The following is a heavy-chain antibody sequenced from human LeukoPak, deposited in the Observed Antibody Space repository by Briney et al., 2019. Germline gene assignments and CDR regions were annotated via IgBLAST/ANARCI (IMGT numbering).Heavy chain of an antibody. CDR1: GFPFSTYA. D-gene: IGHD6-19*01. CDR2: ITGSGGFT. V-gene: IGHV3-23*01. J-gene: IGHJ4*02. Sequence: GGSLRLSCAASGFPFSTYAMNWVRQAPGKGLEWVSVITGSGGFTQYADSVKGRFTISRDNSKNTLYLQMNSLRVEDTAVYYCAKAYTSGWYFCFDYWGQGALVTVSS. CDR3: AKAYTSGWYFCFDY.